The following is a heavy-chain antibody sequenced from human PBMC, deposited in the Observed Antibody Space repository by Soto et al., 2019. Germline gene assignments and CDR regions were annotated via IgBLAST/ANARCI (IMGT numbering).Heavy chain of an antibody. D-gene: IGHD1-1*01. Sequence: QVQLVESGGGVVQPGRSLRLSCAASGFTFSSYAMHWVRQAPGKGLEWVAVISYDGSNKYYADSVKGRFTISRDNSKNTLYLQMNSLRAADTAVYYCARDRLRYNWNDFPYYSYGMDVWGQGTTVTVSS. V-gene: IGHV3-30-3*01. CDR1: GFTFSSYA. CDR2: ISYDGSNK. J-gene: IGHJ6*02. CDR3: ARDRLRYNWNDFPYYSYGMDV.